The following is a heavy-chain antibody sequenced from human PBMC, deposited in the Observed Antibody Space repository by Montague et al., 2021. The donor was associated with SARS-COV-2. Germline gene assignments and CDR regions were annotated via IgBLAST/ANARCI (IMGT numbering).Heavy chain of an antibody. V-gene: IGHV4-59*01. D-gene: IGHD3-10*01. CDR3: ARADITMVRGVSRWAFDI. CDR1: GGSISTYY. CDR2: IYYSGST. Sequence: SETLSLTCTVSGGSISTYYWSWIRQPPEKGLEWIGYIYYSGSTNYYPSLKSRVTISVDTSKNQFSLKLSSVTAADTAVYYCARADITMVRGVSRWAFDIWGQGTMVTVSS. J-gene: IGHJ3*02.